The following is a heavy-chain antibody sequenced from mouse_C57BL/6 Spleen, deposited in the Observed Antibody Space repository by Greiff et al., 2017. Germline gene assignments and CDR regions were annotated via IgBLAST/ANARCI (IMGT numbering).Heavy chain of an antibody. CDR2: IDPSDSYT. V-gene: IGHV1-59*01. CDR1: GYTFTSYW. J-gene: IGHJ3*01. Sequence: QVQLQQPGAELVRPGTSVKLSCKASGYTFTSYWMHWVKQRPGQGLEWIGVIDPSDSYTNYNQKFKGKATLTVDTSSSTAYMQLSSLTSEDSAVYYCARSDDKAFAYWGQGTLVTVSA. CDR3: ARSDDKAFAY. D-gene: IGHD2-3*01.